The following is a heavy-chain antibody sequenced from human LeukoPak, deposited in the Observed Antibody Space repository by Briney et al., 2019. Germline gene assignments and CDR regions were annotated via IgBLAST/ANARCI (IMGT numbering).Heavy chain of an antibody. J-gene: IGHJ3*02. Sequence: SETLSLTCTVSGGSISGTYYWSWIRQPAGKGLEWIGRIYTSGSTNYNPSLKSRLTLSLDTSKNQLSLKLTSVTAADTAVYYCPGSDYYPNASDIWGQGTMLTVSS. V-gene: IGHV4-61*02. CDR2: IYTSGST. CDR1: GGSISGTYY. CDR3: PGSDYYPNASDI. D-gene: IGHD3-22*01.